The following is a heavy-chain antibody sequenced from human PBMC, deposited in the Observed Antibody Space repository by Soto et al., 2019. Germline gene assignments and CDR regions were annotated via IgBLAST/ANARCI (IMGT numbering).Heavy chain of an antibody. CDR3: ARDQEAAAGTSGYYYYYGMDV. Sequence: PGGSLRLSCAASGFTFSSYEMNWVRQAPGKGLEWVSYISSSGSTIYYADSVKGRFTISRDNAKNSLYLQMNGLRAEDTAVYYCARDQEAAAGTSGYYYYYGMDVWGQGTTVTVSS. D-gene: IGHD6-13*01. CDR1: GFTFSSYE. V-gene: IGHV3-48*03. J-gene: IGHJ6*02. CDR2: ISSSGSTI.